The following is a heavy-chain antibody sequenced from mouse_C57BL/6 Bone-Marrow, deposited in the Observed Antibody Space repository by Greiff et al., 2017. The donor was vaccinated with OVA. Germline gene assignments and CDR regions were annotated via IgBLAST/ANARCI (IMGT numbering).Heavy chain of an antibody. Sequence: EVQLVESGPSLVRPSQTLSLTCTVTGFSINSDCYWIWIRQFPGNKLEYIGYTFYSGITYYNPSLESRTYITRDTSKNQFSLKLSSVTTEDTATYDCARGGSSYYYAMDYWGQGTSVTVSS. CDR1: GFSINSDCY. CDR2: TFYSGIT. J-gene: IGHJ4*01. V-gene: IGHV3-3*01. CDR3: ARGGSSYYYAMDY. D-gene: IGHD1-1*01.